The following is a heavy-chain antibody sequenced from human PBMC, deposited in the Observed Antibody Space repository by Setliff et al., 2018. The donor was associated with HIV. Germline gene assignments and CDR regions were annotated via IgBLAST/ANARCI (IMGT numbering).Heavy chain of an antibody. V-gene: IGHV4-4*08. J-gene: IGHJ6*03. D-gene: IGHD3-3*01. CDR3: ARCYYNFWSGYPLDYMDV. CDR2: IYTSGST. CDR1: GGSISSHY. Sequence: SETLSLTCTVSGGSISSHYWSWIRQPPGKGLEWLGHIYTSGSTNYNPSLKSRVTMSVGTSKNQFSLKLSSVTAADTAVYYCARCYYNFWSGYPLDYMDVWGKGTTVTVSS.